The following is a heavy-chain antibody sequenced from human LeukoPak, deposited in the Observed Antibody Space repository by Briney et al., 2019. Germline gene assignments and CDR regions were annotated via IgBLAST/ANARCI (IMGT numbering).Heavy chain of an antibody. J-gene: IGHJ5*02. D-gene: IGHD1-26*01. Sequence: SETLSLTCTVSGGSISSYYWSWIRQPAGKGLEWIGRIYTSGSTNYNPSLKSRVTMSVDTSKNQFSLKLSSVTAADTAVYYCASTKRVGHWFDPWGQGTLVTVSS. CDR2: IYTSGST. CDR3: ASTKRVGHWFDP. V-gene: IGHV4-4*07. CDR1: GGSISSYY.